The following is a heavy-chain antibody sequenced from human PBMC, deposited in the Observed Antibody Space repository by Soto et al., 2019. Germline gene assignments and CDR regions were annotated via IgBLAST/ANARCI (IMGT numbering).Heavy chain of an antibody. J-gene: IGHJ3*02. V-gene: IGHV4-39*01. D-gene: IGHD3-10*01. CDR3: ARNRWFGDFNGKSLYTFDN. Sequence: PSETLSLTCTVSGGSISSRNWYWGWIRQPPGKGLEWIGSIYYTGSTYYNPSLKSRVTISVDTSKNQFSLKLTSVTAADTAVYYCARNRWFGDFNGKSLYTFDNRGQGTMVTVSS. CDR1: GGSISSRNWY. CDR2: IYYTGST.